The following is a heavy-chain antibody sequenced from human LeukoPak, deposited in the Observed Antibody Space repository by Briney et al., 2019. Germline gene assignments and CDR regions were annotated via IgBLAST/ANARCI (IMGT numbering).Heavy chain of an antibody. CDR2: IYSGGST. CDR3: SIAITFLGQQLVNFNFDY. CDR1: GFTVSSNH. D-gene: IGHD6-13*01. J-gene: IGHJ4*02. Sequence: GGSLTLSCAPSGFTVSSNHVSWVRQAPGEGREWVSVIYSGGSTYYADSVKGRFTISRDNSKNPLYLQMNMIGAEETAVYYSSIAITFLGQQLVNFNFDYWGQGTLVTVSS. V-gene: IGHV3-53*01.